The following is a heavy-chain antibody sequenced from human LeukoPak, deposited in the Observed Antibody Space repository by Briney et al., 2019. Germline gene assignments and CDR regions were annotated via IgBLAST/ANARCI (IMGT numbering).Heavy chain of an antibody. Sequence: AGGSLRLSCAASGFTLSSYWMHWVRQVPEKGLVWVSRINSDGSSTSYADSVKGRFTISRDNAKNTLYLEMNSLRAEDTAVYYCARDRPDAFDIWGQGPIVTVSS. CDR3: ARDRPDAFDI. J-gene: IGHJ3*02. V-gene: IGHV3-74*01. CDR1: GFTLSSYW. CDR2: INSDGSST.